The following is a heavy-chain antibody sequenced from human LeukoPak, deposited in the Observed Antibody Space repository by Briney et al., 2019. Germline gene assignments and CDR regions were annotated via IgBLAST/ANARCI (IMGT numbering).Heavy chain of an antibody. CDR1: GYTLTSYG. Sequence: ASVKVSCKASGYTLTSYGTSWVRQAPGQGLEWMGWISAYNGNTNYAQKLQGRVTMTTDTSTSTAYMELRSLRSDDTAVYYCARARSGWYVDYWGQGTLVTVSS. V-gene: IGHV1-18*01. D-gene: IGHD6-19*01. CDR2: ISAYNGNT. CDR3: ARARSGWYVDY. J-gene: IGHJ4*02.